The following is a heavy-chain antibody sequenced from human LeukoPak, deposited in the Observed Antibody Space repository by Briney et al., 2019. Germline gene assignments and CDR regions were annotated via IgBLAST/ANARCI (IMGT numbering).Heavy chain of an antibody. CDR1: GYTFTSYY. Sequence: ASVKVSCKASGYTFTSYYMHWVRQAPGQGREWMGIINPSGGSTSYAQKFQGRVTMTRDTSTSTVYMELSSLRSEDPAVYYCAREGSDSSGYHRFDPWGQGTLVTVSS. D-gene: IGHD3-22*01. V-gene: IGHV1-46*03. CDR3: AREGSDSSGYHRFDP. CDR2: INPSGGST. J-gene: IGHJ5*02.